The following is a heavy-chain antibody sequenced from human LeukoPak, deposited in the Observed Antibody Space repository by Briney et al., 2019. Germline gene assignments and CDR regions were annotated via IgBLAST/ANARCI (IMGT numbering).Heavy chain of an antibody. Sequence: GASVNVSCKASGYTFTSYGISWVRQAPGQGLEGMGGISAYNGNTNYAQKLQGRVTMTTATSTSTAYMELRSLRSDDTAVYYCARETIAAAGYNWFAPWGQGTLVTVSS. CDR2: ISAYNGNT. V-gene: IGHV1-18*01. J-gene: IGHJ5*02. CDR1: GYTFTSYG. CDR3: ARETIAAAGYNWFAP. D-gene: IGHD6-13*01.